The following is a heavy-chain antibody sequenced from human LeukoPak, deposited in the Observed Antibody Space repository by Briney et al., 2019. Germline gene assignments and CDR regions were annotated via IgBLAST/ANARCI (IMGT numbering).Heavy chain of an antibody. V-gene: IGHV3-48*01. Sequence: PGGSLRLSCAASGFTFSSYSMNRVRQAPGKGLEWLSFISGSGTFIYYADSVRGRFTISRDSARNSLYLQMNSLRGEDTAVYFCARDDGLGYWGQGTLVTVSS. D-gene: IGHD3-16*01. CDR2: ISGSGTFI. J-gene: IGHJ4*02. CDR1: GFTFSSYS. CDR3: ARDDGLGY.